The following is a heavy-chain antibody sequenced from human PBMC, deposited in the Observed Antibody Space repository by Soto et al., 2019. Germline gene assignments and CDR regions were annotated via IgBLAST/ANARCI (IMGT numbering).Heavy chain of an antibody. J-gene: IGHJ4*02. D-gene: IGHD2-15*01. CDR2: IKQDGSEK. CDR1: GFTFSSYW. V-gene: IGHV3-7*03. CDR3: GREGGGGGGSGYLDY. Sequence: EVQLVESGGGLVQPGGSLRLSCAASGFTFSSYWMSWVRQAPGKGLEWVANIKQDGSEKYYVDSVKGRFTISRDNAKNLRYLQMNSLRAEDTAVDYCGREGGGGGGSGYLDYWGQGTLVTVSS.